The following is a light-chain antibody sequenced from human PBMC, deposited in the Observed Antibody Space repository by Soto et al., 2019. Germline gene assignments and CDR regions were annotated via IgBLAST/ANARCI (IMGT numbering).Light chain of an antibody. V-gene: IGLV2-14*01. J-gene: IGLJ1*01. CDR2: DVS. CDR3: SSYTSSSTLLYV. Sequence: QWVLTEPASGSGSPGQSITISCTGTSSDVGGYNYVSWYQQHPGKAPKLMIYDVSNRPSGVSNRFSGSKSGNTASLTISGLQAEDEADYYCSSYTSSSTLLYVFGTGTKVTVL. CDR1: SSDVGGYNY.